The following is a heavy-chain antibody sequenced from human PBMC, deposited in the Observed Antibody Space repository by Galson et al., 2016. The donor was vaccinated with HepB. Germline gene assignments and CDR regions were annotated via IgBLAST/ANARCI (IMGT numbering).Heavy chain of an antibody. CDR2: INSDGSST. Sequence: SLRLSCAASGFTFTSYWIHWVRQVPGEGLEWVALINSDGSSTHYADSVKGRFTISRDNAKNTVYLQMNSLRVEDTAVYYCAKVGVIPYYYYGMDVWGQGTMVIVSS. D-gene: IGHD3-10*01. J-gene: IGHJ6*01. CDR3: AKVGVIPYYYYGMDV. V-gene: IGHV3-74*01. CDR1: GFTFTSYW.